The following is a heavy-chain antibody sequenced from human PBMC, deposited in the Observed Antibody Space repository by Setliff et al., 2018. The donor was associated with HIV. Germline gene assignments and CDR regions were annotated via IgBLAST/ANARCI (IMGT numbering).Heavy chain of an antibody. D-gene: IGHD2-8*01. J-gene: IGHJ4*02. Sequence: PSETLSLTCGVSGYSLTSGYYWGWIRQPPGKGLEWIGSIHDSGRTYYNPSLKSRVTISLDTSKSQFSLKLGSVTAADTAVYFCSTVVTLAYCHDGLCPAFDSWGQGALVTVSS. CDR2: IHDSGRT. V-gene: IGHV4-38-2*01. CDR3: STVVTLAYCHDGLCPAFDS. CDR1: GYSLTSGYY.